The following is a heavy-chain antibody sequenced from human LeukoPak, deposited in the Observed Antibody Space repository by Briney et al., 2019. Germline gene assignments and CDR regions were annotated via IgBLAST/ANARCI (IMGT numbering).Heavy chain of an antibody. CDR3: LWNDLSDAFDI. CDR1: GFTVSSNY. V-gene: IGHV3-53*01. D-gene: IGHD1-1*01. J-gene: IGHJ3*02. CDR2: IYSGGST. Sequence: PGGSLRLSCAASGFTVSSNYMSWVRQAPGKGLEWVSVIYSGGSTYYADSAKGRFTISRDNSKNTLYLQMNSLRAEDTAVYYCLWNDLSDAFDIWGQGTMVTVSS.